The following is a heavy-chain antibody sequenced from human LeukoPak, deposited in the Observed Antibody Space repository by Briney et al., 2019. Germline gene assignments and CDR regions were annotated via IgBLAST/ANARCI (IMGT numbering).Heavy chain of an antibody. CDR1: GYTFISNG. Sequence: ASVKVSCKASGYTFISNGISWVRQAPGQGLEWMGWISAYKGNTNYAQKFQGRVTMTSDTSTSTAYMELRSLRSEDTAVYYCARDQDWNYAFDIWGQGTMVTVSS. V-gene: IGHV1-18*01. D-gene: IGHD1-7*01. J-gene: IGHJ3*02. CDR2: ISAYKGNT. CDR3: ARDQDWNYAFDI.